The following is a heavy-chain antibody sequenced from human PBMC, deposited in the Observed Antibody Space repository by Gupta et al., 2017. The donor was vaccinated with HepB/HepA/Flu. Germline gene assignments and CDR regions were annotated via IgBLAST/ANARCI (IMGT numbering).Heavy chain of an antibody. CDR2: VNHSGST. J-gene: IGHJ5*02. Sequence: QVPLQQWGAGPWKLSETLSLTCAVYGGSLTSFSWTWIRQAPGRGLEWIGQVNHSGSTNSDPSPKRRDTISEDTSKNQFTLKLRSVAAADTAVYYCTRGGRYGRIFDTWGQGTPVTVSS. D-gene: IGHD1-26*01. V-gene: IGHV4-34*01. CDR1: GGSLTSFS. CDR3: TRGGRYGRIFDT.